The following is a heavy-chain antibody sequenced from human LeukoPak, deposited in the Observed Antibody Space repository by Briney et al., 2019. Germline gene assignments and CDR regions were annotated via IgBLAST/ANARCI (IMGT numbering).Heavy chain of an antibody. CDR2: ISSSSSTI. Sequence: GGSLRLSCAASGFTFSSYWMFWVRQAPGKGLEWVSYISSSSSTIYYADSVKGRFTISRDNAKNSLYLQMNSLRAEDTAVYYCARDDVALYSSSWYDYYYGMDVWGQGTTVTVSS. CDR1: GFTFSSYW. CDR3: ARDDVALYSSSWYDYYYGMDV. V-gene: IGHV3-48*01. J-gene: IGHJ6*02. D-gene: IGHD6-13*01.